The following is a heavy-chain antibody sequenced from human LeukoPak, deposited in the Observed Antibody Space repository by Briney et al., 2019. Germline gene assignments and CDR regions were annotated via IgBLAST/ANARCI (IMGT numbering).Heavy chain of an antibody. Sequence: PSETLSLTCTVSGGSISSYYWSWIRQPAGKGLEWIGRIYTNGSTNYNPSLKSRVTMSVDTSKNQFSLKLSSVTAADTAVYYCARGSEDPYYYYYGMDVWGQGTTVTVSS. V-gene: IGHV4-4*07. CDR3: ARGSEDPYYYYYGMDV. J-gene: IGHJ6*02. CDR2: IYTNGST. D-gene: IGHD2-15*01. CDR1: GGSISSYY.